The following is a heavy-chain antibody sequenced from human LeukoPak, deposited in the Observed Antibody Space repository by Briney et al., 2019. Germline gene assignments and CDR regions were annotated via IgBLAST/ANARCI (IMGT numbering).Heavy chain of an antibody. V-gene: IGHV1-46*01. D-gene: IGHD4-23*01. CDR2: INPSSGST. J-gene: IGHJ4*02. CDR3: ARGRTTVVTPNFADY. CDR1: GSTFTRYY. Sequence: ASVKVSCKASGSTFTRYYIHWVRQAPGQGLDWMGMINPSSGSTRFAQMFQDRVTMTRDTSTSAVYMELSSLRSEDTAVYYCARGRTTVVTPNFADYWGQGTLVTVSS.